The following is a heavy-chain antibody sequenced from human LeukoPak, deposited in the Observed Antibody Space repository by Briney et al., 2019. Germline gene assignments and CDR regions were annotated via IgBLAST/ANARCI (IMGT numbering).Heavy chain of an antibody. CDR1: GYSFTNYR. CDR3: ARRRTLRLDAFDP. CDR2: IYPGDSDT. D-gene: IGHD5/OR15-5a*01. V-gene: IGHV5-51*01. Sequence: GESLKISCKGSGYSFTNYRIGWVRQMPGKGLEWMGTIYPGDSDTRYSPSFQGQVTISVDKSISTAYLQWSSLKASDTAMYYCARRRTLRLDAFDPWGQGTLATVSS. J-gene: IGHJ5*02.